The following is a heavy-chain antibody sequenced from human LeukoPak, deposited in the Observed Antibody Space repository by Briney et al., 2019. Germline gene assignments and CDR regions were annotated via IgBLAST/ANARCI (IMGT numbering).Heavy chain of an antibody. J-gene: IGHJ4*02. CDR3: AREFRQTYNSGWSLDY. CDR2: IYGGRNNT. CDR1: GFTVSNNY. V-gene: IGHV3-53*01. Sequence: PGGSLILSCSVSGFTVSNNYMSWVRQAPRKGLEWVSVIYGGRNNTHYADSVKGRFTISRDNSKNTVYLQMNSLTAEDTAAYYCAREFRQTYNSGWSLDYWGQATLVTVSS. D-gene: IGHD6-19*01.